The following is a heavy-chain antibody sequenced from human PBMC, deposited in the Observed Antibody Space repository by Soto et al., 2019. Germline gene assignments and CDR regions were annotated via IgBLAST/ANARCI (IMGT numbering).Heavy chain of an antibody. J-gene: IGHJ4*02. CDR1: GFTFSGSA. Sequence: GGSLRLSCAASGFTFSGSALHWVRQAPGKGLEWVGRIRSKANSYATAYTASVKGRFTISRDDSKNTAYLQMNSLITEDTAVYYCTSAPPTSLPHAFDYWGQGILVTVSS. CDR3: TSAPPTSLPHAFDY. D-gene: IGHD3-3*01. CDR2: IRSKANSYAT. V-gene: IGHV3-73*01.